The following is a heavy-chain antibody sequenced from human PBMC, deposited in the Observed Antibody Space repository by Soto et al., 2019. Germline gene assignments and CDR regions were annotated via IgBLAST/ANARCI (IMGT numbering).Heavy chain of an antibody. CDR2: INPSGGST. CDR1: GYTFTSYY. D-gene: IGHD6-19*01. V-gene: IGHV1-46*03. CDR3: ARDYSSGWYGWFDP. J-gene: IGHJ5*02. Sequence: ASVKVSCKASGYTFTSYYIHWVRQAPGQGLEWMGIINPSGGSTTYAQNFQGRVTMTRDTSTSTVYMELSSLRSEDTAVYYCARDYSSGWYGWFDPWGQGTLVTVSS.